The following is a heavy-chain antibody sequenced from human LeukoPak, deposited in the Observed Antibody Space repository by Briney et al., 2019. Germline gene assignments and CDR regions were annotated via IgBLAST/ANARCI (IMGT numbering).Heavy chain of an antibody. CDR3: AKDSVGATDDAFDI. CDR1: GFTFSSYG. D-gene: IGHD1-26*01. Sequence: GRSLRLSCAASGFTFSSYGMHWVRQAPGKGLEWVAVISYDGSNKYYADSVKGRFTISRDNSKNTLYLQMNSLRAEDTAVYYCAKDSVGATDDAFDIWGQGTMVTVSS. J-gene: IGHJ3*02. V-gene: IGHV3-30*18. CDR2: ISYDGSNK.